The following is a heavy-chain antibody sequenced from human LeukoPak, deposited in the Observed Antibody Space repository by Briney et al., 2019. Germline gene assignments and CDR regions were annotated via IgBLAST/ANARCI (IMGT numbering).Heavy chain of an antibody. J-gene: IGHJ3*02. CDR1: GFTFSSYG. CDR3: ARGSIDGYNLIDAFDI. D-gene: IGHD5-24*01. CDR2: ISGSGGST. Sequence: PGGSLRLSCAASGFTFSSYGMSWVRQAPGKGLEWVSAISGSGGSTYYADSVKGRFTTSRDNAKKSLYMQMNSLRAEDTAVYYCARGSIDGYNLIDAFDIWGQGTMVTVSS. V-gene: IGHV3-23*01.